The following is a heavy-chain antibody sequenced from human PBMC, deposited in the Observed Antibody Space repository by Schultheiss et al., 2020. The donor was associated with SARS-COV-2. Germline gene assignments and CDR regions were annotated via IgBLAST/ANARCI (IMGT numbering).Heavy chain of an antibody. J-gene: IGHJ4*02. CDR3: VTTAPREYYFDY. CDR2: ISYDGSNK. CDR1: GFTFSSYG. D-gene: IGHD2/OR15-2a*01. Sequence: GGSLRLSCAASGFTFSSYGMHWVRQAPGKGLEWVAVISYDGSNKYYADSVKGRFTISRDNSKNTLYLQMNSLRAEDTAVYYCVTTAPREYYFDYWGQGTLVTVSS. V-gene: IGHV3-30*03.